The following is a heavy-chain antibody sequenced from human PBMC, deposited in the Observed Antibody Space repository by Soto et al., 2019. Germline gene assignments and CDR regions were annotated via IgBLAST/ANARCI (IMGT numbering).Heavy chain of an antibody. V-gene: IGHV1-69*12. J-gene: IGHJ4*01. Sequence: QVQPVQSGAEVKKPGSSVKVSCKASGGTFSSYAISWVRQAPGQGLEWMGGIIPIFDTTNYAQKFQGRVTITADESTSTVYLERTSLRSEDTAVYYCATRLRHCDWLLSPFDYWGQGTLVTVSS. D-gene: IGHD3-9*01. CDR2: IIPIFDTT. CDR1: GGTFSSYA. CDR3: ATRLRHCDWLLSPFDY.